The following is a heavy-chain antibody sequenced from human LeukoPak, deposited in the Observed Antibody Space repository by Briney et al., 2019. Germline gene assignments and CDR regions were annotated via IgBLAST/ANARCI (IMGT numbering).Heavy chain of an antibody. CDR2: INPSGGST. J-gene: IGHJ3*02. V-gene: IGHV1-46*01. CDR3: ASEILTGYSDAFDI. CDR1: GYTFTSYY. D-gene: IGHD3-9*01. Sequence: ASVKVPCKASGYTFTSYYMHWVRQAPGQGLEWMGIINPSGGSTSYAQKFQGRVTMTRDMSTSTVYMELSSLRSEDTAVYYCASEILTGYSDAFDIWGQGTMVTVSS.